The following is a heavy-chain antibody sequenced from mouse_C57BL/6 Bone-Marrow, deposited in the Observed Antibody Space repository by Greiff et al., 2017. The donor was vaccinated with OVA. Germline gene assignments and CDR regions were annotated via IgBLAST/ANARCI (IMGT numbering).Heavy chain of an antibody. CDR1: GFTFTDYY. V-gene: IGHV7-3*01. CDR3: ARYDYSNSAWFAY. J-gene: IGHJ3*01. CDR2: IRNKANGYTT. Sequence: EVKLVESGGGLVQPGGSLSLSCAASGFTFTDYYMSWVRQPPGKSLEWLGFIRNKANGYTTEYSASVKGGFNISRDTSQSILYLQMNALRAEDSATYYCARYDYSNSAWFAYWGQGTLVTVSA. D-gene: IGHD2-5*01.